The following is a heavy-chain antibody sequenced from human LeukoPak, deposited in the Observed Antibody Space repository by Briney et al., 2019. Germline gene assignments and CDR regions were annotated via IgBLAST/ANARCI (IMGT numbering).Heavy chain of an antibody. D-gene: IGHD2-2*01. J-gene: IGHJ6*03. CDR3: ARKKPGYCSSTSCYLGAGYYMDV. CDR2: INHSGST. CDR1: GGSFSGYY. V-gene: IGHV4-34*01. Sequence: SETLSLTCAVYGGSFSGYYWSWIRQPPGKGLEWIGEINHSGSTNYNPSLKSRVTISVDTSKNQFSLKLSSVTAADTAVYYCARKKPGYCSSTSCYLGAGYYMDVWGKGTTVTVSS.